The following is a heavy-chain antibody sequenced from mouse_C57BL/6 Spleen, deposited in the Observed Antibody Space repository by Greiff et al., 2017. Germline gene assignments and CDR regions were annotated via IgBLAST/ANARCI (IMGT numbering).Heavy chain of an antibody. V-gene: IGHV1-81*01. D-gene: IGHD1-1*01. CDR2: IYPRSGNT. J-gene: IGHJ1*03. CDR3: ARYYGSSYRYFDV. Sequence: QVQLQQSGAELVRPGASVKLSCTASGYTFTSYGISWVKQRTGQGLEWIGEIYPRSGNTYYNEKFKGKATLPADKSSSTAYLELRSLTSEDSAVYFCARYYGSSYRYFDVWGTGTTVTVSS. CDR1: GYTFTSYG.